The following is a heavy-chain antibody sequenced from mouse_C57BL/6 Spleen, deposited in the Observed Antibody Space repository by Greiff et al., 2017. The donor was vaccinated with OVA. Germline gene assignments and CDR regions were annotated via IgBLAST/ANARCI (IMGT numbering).Heavy chain of an antibody. CDR2: IDPSDSET. CDR1: GYTFTSYW. CDR3: ARNSGAMDY. J-gene: IGHJ4*01. Sequence: VQLKQPGAELVRPGSSVKLSCKASGYTFTSYWMHWVKQRPIQGLEWIGNIDPSDSETHYNQKFKDKATLTVDKSSSTAYMQLSSLTSEDSAVYYCARNSGAMDYWGQGTSVTVSS. D-gene: IGHD3-2*02. V-gene: IGHV1-52*01.